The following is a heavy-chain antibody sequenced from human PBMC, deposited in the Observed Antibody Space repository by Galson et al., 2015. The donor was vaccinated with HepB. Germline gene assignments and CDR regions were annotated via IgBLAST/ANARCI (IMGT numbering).Heavy chain of an antibody. CDR3: AKGESGSYTASPFDC. D-gene: IGHD1-26*01. Sequence: SLRLSCAAAGFTFSSYAMSWVRQAPGKGLEWVSIISGSGGSTYYADSVKGRFTISRDNSKNTLYLQMNSLRAEDTAIYFCAKGESGSYTASPFDCWGQGTLVTVSS. CDR1: GFTFSSYA. V-gene: IGHV3-23*01. J-gene: IGHJ4*02. CDR2: ISGSGGST.